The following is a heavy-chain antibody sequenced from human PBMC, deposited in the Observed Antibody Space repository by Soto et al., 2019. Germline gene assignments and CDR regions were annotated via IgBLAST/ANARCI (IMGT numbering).Heavy chain of an antibody. J-gene: IGHJ5*02. CDR2: IIPIFGTA. CDR1: GGTFSSYA. D-gene: IGHD2-2*02. CDR3: ARVVVVPAAIRWGFDP. V-gene: IGHV1-69*06. Sequence: QVQLVQSGAEVKKPGSSVKVSCKASGGTFSSYAISWVRQAPGQGLEWMGGIIPIFGTANYVQKFQGRVTITADKSTSTAYMELSSLRSEDTAVYYCARVVVVPAAIRWGFDPWGQGTLVTVSS.